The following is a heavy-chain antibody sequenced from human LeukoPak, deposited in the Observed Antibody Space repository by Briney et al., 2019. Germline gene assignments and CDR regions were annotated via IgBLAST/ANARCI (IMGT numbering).Heavy chain of an antibody. CDR3: AREAYGSGQRYSDF. Sequence: QPGRSLRLSCAASGFTFSGYWMHWVRHVPGKGLVWVSRINDGGSYTTYADSVEGRFTIFRDNAKNTLYLQMSSLRAEDTAMYFCAREAYGSGQRYSDFWGQGTLVTVSS. D-gene: IGHD6-19*01. CDR2: INDGGSYT. CDR1: GFTFSGYW. V-gene: IGHV3-74*03. J-gene: IGHJ4*02.